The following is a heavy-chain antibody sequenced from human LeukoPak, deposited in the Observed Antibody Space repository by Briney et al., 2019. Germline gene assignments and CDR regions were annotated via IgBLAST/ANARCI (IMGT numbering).Heavy chain of an antibody. CDR3: ARATGWSTVPTYDAFDI. CDR2: IIAHNGNT. CDR1: GYSFISYG. J-gene: IGHJ3*02. D-gene: IGHD4-17*01. V-gene: IGHV1-18*01. Sequence: ASVKVSCKASGYSFISYGITWVRQAPGQGLEWMGWIIAHNGNTNYAQKLQGRVTMTIDTSSNTAHMELRSLRSGDTAVYYCARATGWSTVPTYDAFDIWGQGTMVAVSS.